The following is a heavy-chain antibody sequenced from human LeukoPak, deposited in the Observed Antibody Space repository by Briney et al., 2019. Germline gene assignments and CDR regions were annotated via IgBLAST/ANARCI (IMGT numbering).Heavy chain of an antibody. CDR2: INHSGST. D-gene: IGHD2-2*01. CDR1: GGSFSGYY. V-gene: IGHV4-34*01. J-gene: IGHJ4*02. Sequence: PSETLSLTCAVYGGSFSGYYWSWIRQPPGKGLEWIGEINHSGSTNYNPSLKSRVTISVDTSKNQFSLKLSSVTAADTAVYYCARSRDVVVPTAFDYWGQGTLVTVSS. CDR3: ARSRDVVVPTAFDY.